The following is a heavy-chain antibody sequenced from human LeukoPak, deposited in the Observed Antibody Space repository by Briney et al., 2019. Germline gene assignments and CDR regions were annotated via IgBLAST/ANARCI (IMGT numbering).Heavy chain of an antibody. V-gene: IGHV3-21*01. Sequence: GGSLRLSCAASGFTFSRSDMNWVRQAPGKGLEWVSSISGSSSYIYHTDSLKGRFTISRDNAKNSLYLQMNSLRAEDTAVYYCARGSSNVAARNNWFGSWGQGTLVIVSS. J-gene: IGHJ5*01. CDR3: ARGSSNVAARNNWFGS. CDR1: GFTFSRSD. D-gene: IGHD6-6*01. CDR2: ISGSSSYI.